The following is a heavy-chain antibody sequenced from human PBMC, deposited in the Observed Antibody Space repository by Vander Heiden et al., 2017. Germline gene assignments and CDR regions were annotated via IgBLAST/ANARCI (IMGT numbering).Heavy chain of an antibody. Sequence: QVQLVESGGGVVQPGRSLRLSCAASGFPFSSYGIHWVRQAPGKGLEWVAVISYDGSNKYYADSVKGRFTISRDNSKNTLYLQMNSLRAEDTAVYYCAKGLDYWGQGTLVTVSS. CDR2: ISYDGSNK. CDR3: AKGLDY. V-gene: IGHV3-30*18. CDR1: GFPFSSYG. J-gene: IGHJ4*02.